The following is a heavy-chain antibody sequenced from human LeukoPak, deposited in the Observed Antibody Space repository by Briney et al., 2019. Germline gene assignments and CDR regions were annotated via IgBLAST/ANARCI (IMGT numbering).Heavy chain of an antibody. CDR3: ARDLVVVVVPAFYYYYYGMDV. CDR2: INPSGGST. CDR1: GYTFTSYY. Sequence: ASVKVSCKASGYTFTSYYMHWVRQAPGQGPEWMGIINPSGGSTSYAQKFQGRVTITADESTSTAYMELSSLRSEDTAVYYCARDLVVVVVPAFYYYYYGMDVWGQGTTVTVSS. J-gene: IGHJ6*02. D-gene: IGHD2-2*01. V-gene: IGHV1-46*01.